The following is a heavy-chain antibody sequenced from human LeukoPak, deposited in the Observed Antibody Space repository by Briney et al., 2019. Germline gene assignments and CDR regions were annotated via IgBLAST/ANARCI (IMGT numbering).Heavy chain of an antibody. V-gene: IGHV3-11*01. CDR1: GFTFSDYY. CDR2: ISSSGSTI. J-gene: IGHJ6*03. D-gene: IGHD3-16*01. CDR3: ARTRGSYNYYYYMDV. Sequence: GGSLRLSCAASGFTFSDYYMSWIRQAPGKGLECVSYISSSGSTIYYADSVKGRFTISRDNAKNSLYLQMNSLRAEDTAVYYCARTRGSYNYYYYMDVWGKGTTVTVSS.